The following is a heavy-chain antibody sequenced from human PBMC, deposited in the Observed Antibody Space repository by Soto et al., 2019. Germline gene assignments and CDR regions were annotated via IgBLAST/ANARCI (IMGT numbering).Heavy chain of an antibody. D-gene: IGHD3-22*01. CDR2: IFSNDDK. V-gene: IGHV2-26*01. J-gene: IGHJ4*02. Sequence: QVTLKESGPVLVKPTETLTLTCTVSGFSLRNSRIGVSWIRQPPGKALEWLAHIFSNDDKSYSTSLKSWLTISKDTSKSQVVLIITNMDPGDTATYYCARIPYDSTGYYSPYWGQGTLVTVSS. CDR3: ARIPYDSTGYYSPY. CDR1: GFSLRNSRIG.